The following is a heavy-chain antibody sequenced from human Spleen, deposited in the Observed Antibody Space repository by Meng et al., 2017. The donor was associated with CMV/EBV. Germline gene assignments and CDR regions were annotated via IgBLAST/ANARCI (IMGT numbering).Heavy chain of an antibody. Sequence: CNASAGTFSSYPFTWVRPAAGQGLEWMGGIIPKYGTADFAQKFQGRVTITSDKSTSTVYMEVRSLRSEDTAVYYCAVHGGYFSSWGQGTLVTVSS. CDR3: AVHGGYFSS. D-gene: IGHD5-12*01. CDR2: IIPKYGTA. J-gene: IGHJ4*02. V-gene: IGHV1-69*06. CDR1: AGTFSSYP.